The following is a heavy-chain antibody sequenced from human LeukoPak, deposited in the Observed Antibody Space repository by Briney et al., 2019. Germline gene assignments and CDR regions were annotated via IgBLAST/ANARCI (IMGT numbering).Heavy chain of an antibody. Sequence: GGSLRLSCAASGFTFRSYAMSWVRQAPGKGLEWVSAISGSGGSTYYADSVKGRFTISRDNSKNTLYLQMNSLRAEDTAVYYCAKEINSGSKQYNYGMDVWGQGTTVTVSS. D-gene: IGHD1-26*01. V-gene: IGHV3-23*01. J-gene: IGHJ6*02. CDR3: AKEINSGSKQYNYGMDV. CDR1: GFTFRSYA. CDR2: ISGSGGST.